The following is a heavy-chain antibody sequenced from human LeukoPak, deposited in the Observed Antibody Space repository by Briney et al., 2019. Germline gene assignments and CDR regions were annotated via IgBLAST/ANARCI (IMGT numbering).Heavy chain of an antibody. D-gene: IGHD3-22*01. V-gene: IGHV1-2*02. CDR1: GYTFSDSY. J-gene: IGHJ3*02. CDR3: ARGSYYDSSGYYYASAFDI. CDR2: MNPKSGGT. Sequence: GASVKVSCKASGYTFSDSYINWVRRAPGQGLEWMGSMNPKSGGTKYAQKFQGRVTMTRDTSISTAYMELSGLRSEDTAVYYCARGSYYDSSGYYYASAFDIWGQGTMVTVSS.